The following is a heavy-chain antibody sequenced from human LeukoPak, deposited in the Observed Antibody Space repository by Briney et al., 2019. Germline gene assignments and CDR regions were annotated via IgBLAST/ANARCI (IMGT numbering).Heavy chain of an antibody. CDR1: GFTFSSYG. D-gene: IGHD3-10*01. V-gene: IGHV3-23*01. CDR3: ARDSQGAVRGVRYYYYYYMDV. J-gene: IGHJ6*03. Sequence: SGGSLRLFCAASGFTFSSYGMSWVRQAPGKGLEWVSGISGSGGRTYYADSVKGRFTISRDNSKYTMYLQMNSLRADDTAVYYCARDSQGAVRGVRYYYYYYMDVWGKGTTVTISS. CDR2: ISGSGGRT.